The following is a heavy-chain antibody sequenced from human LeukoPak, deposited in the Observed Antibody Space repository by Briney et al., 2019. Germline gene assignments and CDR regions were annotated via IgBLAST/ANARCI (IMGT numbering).Heavy chain of an antibody. J-gene: IGHJ3*02. Sequence: GASVKVPCKASGFTFTTSAMQWVRQARGQRPEWIGWIVVGSGNTNYAQKFQDRVTITRDKSTGTAYMELSRLRSDDTAVYYCAAELEMATDAFDIWGQGTMVTVSS. CDR1: GFTFTTSA. D-gene: IGHD5-24*01. CDR2: IVVGSGNT. V-gene: IGHV1-58*02. CDR3: AAELEMATDAFDI.